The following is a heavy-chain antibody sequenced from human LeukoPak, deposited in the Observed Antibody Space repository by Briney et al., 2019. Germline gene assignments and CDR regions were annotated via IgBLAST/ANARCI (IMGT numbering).Heavy chain of an antibody. Sequence: GASVRVSCKASGYTFTSYGISWVRQAPGQGPEWMGWISGYNGNTKYAQKFQGRLTMTTDTSTNTAYMELRSLRSDDTAVYYCARPRSSGWHLAFDIWGQGTMVTASS. CDR1: GYTFTSYG. CDR2: ISGYNGNT. CDR3: ARPRSSGWHLAFDI. D-gene: IGHD6-19*01. J-gene: IGHJ3*02. V-gene: IGHV1-18*01.